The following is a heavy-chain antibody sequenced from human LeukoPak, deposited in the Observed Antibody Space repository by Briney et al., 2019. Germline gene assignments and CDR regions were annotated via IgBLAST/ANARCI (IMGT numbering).Heavy chain of an antibody. CDR3: ARGSSGWYDGDDY. D-gene: IGHD6-19*01. CDR2: ISSSSSYI. J-gene: IGHJ4*02. Sequence: PGGSLRLSCAASGFTFSSYSMNWVRQAPGKGLEWVSSISSSSSYIYYADSVKGRFTISRDNAKNSLYLQMNSLRAEDTAVYYCARGSSGWYDGDDYWGQGTLVTVSS. V-gene: IGHV3-21*01. CDR1: GFTFSSYS.